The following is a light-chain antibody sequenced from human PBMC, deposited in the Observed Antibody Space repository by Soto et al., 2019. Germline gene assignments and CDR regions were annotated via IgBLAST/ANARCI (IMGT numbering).Light chain of an antibody. Sequence: QSALTQPASVSGSPGQSITISCTGTTSDLGHYNYVSWYQQHPGKAPKLMIFGVTERPSGVPDRFSGSKSGNTASLTVSGLQADDEAVYYCYSYAGRNIWVFGGGTKLTVL. J-gene: IGLJ3*02. CDR2: GVT. V-gene: IGLV2-8*01. CDR3: YSYAGRNIWV. CDR1: TSDLGHYNY.